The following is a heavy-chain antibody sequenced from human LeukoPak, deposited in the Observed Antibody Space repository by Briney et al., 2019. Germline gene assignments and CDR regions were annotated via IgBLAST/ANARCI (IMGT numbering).Heavy chain of an antibody. D-gene: IGHD6-13*01. V-gene: IGHV4-34*01. CDR3: ARGRNQQLLMSGTNFDY. CDR1: GGSFSGYY. Sequence: PSETLSLTCAVYGGSFSGYYWSWIRQPPGKGLEWIGEINHSGSTNYNPSLKSRVTISVDTSKNQFSLKLSSVTAADTAVYYCARGRNQQLLMSGTNFDYWGQGTLVTVSS. CDR2: INHSGST. J-gene: IGHJ4*02.